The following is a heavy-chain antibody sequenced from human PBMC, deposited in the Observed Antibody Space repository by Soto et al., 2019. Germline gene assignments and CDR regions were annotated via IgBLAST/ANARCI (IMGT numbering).Heavy chain of an antibody. V-gene: IGHV4-4*07. D-gene: IGHD2-15*01. CDR3: VRDCSGGGCYSDYGMDV. CDR2: LYVSGST. Sequence: QVQLQESGPGLVKPSETLSLTCTVSGDSISSFYWSWIRQTAGKGLGWIGRLYVSGSTDYNPSLKSRVSMSVDRSKNQFSLKLPSVTAADTAVYYCVRDCSGGGCYSDYGMDVWGQGTTVTVSS. J-gene: IGHJ6*02. CDR1: GDSISSFY.